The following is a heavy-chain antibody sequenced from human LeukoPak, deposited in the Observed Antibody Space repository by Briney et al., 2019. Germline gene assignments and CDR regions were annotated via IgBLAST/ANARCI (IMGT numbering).Heavy chain of an antibody. J-gene: IGHJ2*01. CDR1: GFTVSSNY. D-gene: IGHD1-26*01. Sequence: PGGSLRLACAASGFTVSSNYMSWVRQAPGKGLEWVSVIYSGGSTYYADSVKGRFTISRDNSKNTLYLQMNSLRAEDTAVYYCARVGSYWYFDLWGRGTLVTVSS. CDR3: ARVGSYWYFDL. CDR2: IYSGGST. V-gene: IGHV3-53*01.